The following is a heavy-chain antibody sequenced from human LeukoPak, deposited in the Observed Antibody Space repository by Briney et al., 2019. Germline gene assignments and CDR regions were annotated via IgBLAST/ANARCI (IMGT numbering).Heavy chain of an antibody. V-gene: IGHV3-7*01. CDR3: ARDRYYDSGSYGLDY. D-gene: IGHD3-10*01. CDR2: IKEDGSGK. J-gene: IGHJ4*02. Sequence: PGGSLRLSCAASGFTFRSYWMSWVRQAPGKGLEWVANIKEDGSGKYSVDSVKGRFTISRDNAKNSLYLQMNSLRAEATAVYYCARDRYYDSGSYGLDYWGQGTLVTVSS. CDR1: GFTFRSYW.